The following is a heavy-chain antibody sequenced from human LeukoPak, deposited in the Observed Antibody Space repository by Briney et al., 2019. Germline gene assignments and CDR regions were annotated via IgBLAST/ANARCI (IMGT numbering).Heavy chain of an antibody. CDR3: ARGKSRYGDYDY. J-gene: IGHJ4*02. V-gene: IGHV4-31*03. CDR1: GGSISSGGYY. CDR2: IYYSGST. D-gene: IGHD4-17*01. Sequence: SETLSLTCTVSGGSISSGGYYWSWIRQHPGKGLEWIGYIYYSGSTYYNPSLKSRVTISVDTSKNQFSLKLSSVTAADTAVYYCARGKSRYGDYDYWGQGALVTVSS.